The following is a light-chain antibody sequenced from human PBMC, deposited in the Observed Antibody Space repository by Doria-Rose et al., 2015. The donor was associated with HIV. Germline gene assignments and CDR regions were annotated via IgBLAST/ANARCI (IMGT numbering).Light chain of an antibody. CDR2: WVS. V-gene: IGKV4-1*01. CDR3: QQYYDTPS. J-gene: IGKJ3*01. CDR1: QSLLYTSKNY. Sequence: TQSPESLGMSLGERATLNCKSNQSLLYTSKNYLAWYQQKPGQPPKLLIYWVSTRQSGVPARFSGSGSGTDFTLTISSLEAEDMAVYYCQQYYDTPSFGPGTTVDIK.